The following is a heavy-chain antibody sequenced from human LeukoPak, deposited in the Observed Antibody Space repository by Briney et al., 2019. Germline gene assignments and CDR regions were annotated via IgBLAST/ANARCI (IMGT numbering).Heavy chain of an antibody. D-gene: IGHD3-22*01. J-gene: IGHJ4*02. CDR3: AKDSASGWIVVVITYFDY. V-gene: IGHV3-23*01. Sequence: GGSLRLSCSVSGFTFSSYAMSWVRQAPGKGLEWVSAISGSGGSTYYADSVKGRFTISRDNSKNTLYLQMNSLRAEDTAVYYCAKDSASGWIVVVITYFDYWGQGTLVTVSS. CDR2: ISGSGGST. CDR1: GFTFSSYA.